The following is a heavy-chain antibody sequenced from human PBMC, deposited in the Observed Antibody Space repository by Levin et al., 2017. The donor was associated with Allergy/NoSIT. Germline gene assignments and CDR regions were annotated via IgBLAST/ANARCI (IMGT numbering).Heavy chain of an antibody. D-gene: IGHD1-26*01. V-gene: IGHV1-2*02. Sequence: ASVKVSCNSSGYSFTDFYIHWVRQAPGLGLEWMGLVNPLNGGIKYAPKFQGRVTMTRDTSMTTAYMELTRLRSDDTAVYYCARSLVGATFDFWGQGALVTVSS. J-gene: IGHJ4*01. CDR3: ARSLVGATFDF. CDR1: GYSFTDFY. CDR2: VNPLNGGI.